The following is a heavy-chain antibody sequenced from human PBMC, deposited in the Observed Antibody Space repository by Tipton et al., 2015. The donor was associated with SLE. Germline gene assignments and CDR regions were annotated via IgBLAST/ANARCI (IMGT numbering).Heavy chain of an antibody. J-gene: IGHJ6*02. V-gene: IGHV1-18*01. CDR3: AMRVVSLYYYGMDV. CDR2: ISAYNGNT. Sequence: QSGPEVKKPGASVKVSCKASGYTFISYGISWVRQAPGQGLEWMGWISAYNGNTNYAQKLQGRVTMTTDTSTSTAYMELRSLRSDDTAVYYCAMRVVSLYYYGMDVWGQGTTVTVSS. D-gene: IGHD3-3*01. CDR1: GYTFISYG.